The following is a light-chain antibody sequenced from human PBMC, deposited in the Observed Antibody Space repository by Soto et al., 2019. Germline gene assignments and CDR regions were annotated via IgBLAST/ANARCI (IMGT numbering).Light chain of an antibody. Sequence: EIVMTQSPATLSVSPGERATLSCRASQSVNSNLAWYQQKPGQAPRLLIYGASTRATGIPARFSGSGSGTEFTLTMSSLQSEDFAVYYCQQYNNWPPTFGQGTKVEIK. CDR2: GAS. J-gene: IGKJ1*01. CDR3: QQYNNWPPT. V-gene: IGKV3-15*01. CDR1: QSVNSN.